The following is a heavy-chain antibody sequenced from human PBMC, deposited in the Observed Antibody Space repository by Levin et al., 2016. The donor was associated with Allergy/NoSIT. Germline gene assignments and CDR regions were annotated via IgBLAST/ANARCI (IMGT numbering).Heavy chain of an antibody. CDR2: INNSGRT. CDR1: GDSISSYY. CDR3: ARAWVGPVKVPPYYGMDV. J-gene: IGHJ6*02. V-gene: IGHV4-59*01. Sequence: SETLSLTCNVSGDSISSYYWNWIRQPPGQRLEWIGYINNSGRTRYNPSLKSRVTISIAPSKNQFSLRLESVSAADMAVYYCARAWVGPVKVPPYYGMDVWGHGTTVTVSS. D-gene: IGHD4-17*01.